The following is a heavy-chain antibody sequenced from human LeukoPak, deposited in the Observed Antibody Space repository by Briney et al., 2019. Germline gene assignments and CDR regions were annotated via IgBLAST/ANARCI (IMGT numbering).Heavy chain of an antibody. CDR2: IYSGGST. Sequence: GGSLRLSCAASGFTASSNYMSWVRQTPGKGLEWVSVIYSGGSTYYTDSVKGRFTISRDNSKNTLYLQMNSLRAEDTAVYYCAREPRYYYYGMDVWGQGTTVTVSS. CDR1: GFTASSNY. CDR3: AREPRYYYYGMDV. J-gene: IGHJ6*02. V-gene: IGHV3-66*01.